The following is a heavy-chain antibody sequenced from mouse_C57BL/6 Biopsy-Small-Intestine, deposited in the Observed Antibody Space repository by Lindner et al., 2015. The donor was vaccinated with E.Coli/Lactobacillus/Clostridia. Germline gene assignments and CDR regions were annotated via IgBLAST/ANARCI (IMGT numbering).Heavy chain of an antibody. CDR1: GFTFSDYG. CDR3: AKDYYGSSYDY. J-gene: IGHJ2*01. CDR2: ISSGSSTI. V-gene: IGHV5-17*01. Sequence: VQLQESGGGLVKPGGSLKPSCAASGFTFSDYGMHWVRQAPEKGLEWVAYISSGSSTIYYADTVKGRFTISRGNAKNTLFLQMTSLRSEDTAMYYCAKDYYGSSYDYWGQGTTLTVSS. D-gene: IGHD1-1*01.